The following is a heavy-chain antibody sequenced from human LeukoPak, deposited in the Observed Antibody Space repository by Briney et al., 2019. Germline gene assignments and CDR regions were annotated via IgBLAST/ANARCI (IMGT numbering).Heavy chain of an antibody. CDR1: GFTFSSYA. Sequence: GRSLRLSCAASGFTFSSYAMHWVRQAPGKGLEWVAVISYDGSNKYYADSVKGRFTISRDNSKNTLYLQMNSLRAEDTAVYYCARGIAAAGTRFDPWGQGTLVTVSS. J-gene: IGHJ5*02. CDR3: ARGIAAAGTRFDP. D-gene: IGHD6-13*01. V-gene: IGHV3-30-3*01. CDR2: ISYDGSNK.